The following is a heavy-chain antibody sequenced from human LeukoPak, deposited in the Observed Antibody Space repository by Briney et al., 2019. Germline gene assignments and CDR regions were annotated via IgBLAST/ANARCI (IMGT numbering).Heavy chain of an antibody. CDR1: GFTFSSYS. CDR3: ARDAPSPLYDSSGYYPRDFNY. V-gene: IGHV3-21*01. D-gene: IGHD3-22*01. Sequence: PGGSLRLSCAASGFTFSSYSMNWVRQAPGKGLEWVSSISSSSSYIYYADSVKGRFTISRDNAKNSLYLQMNSLRAEDTAVYYCARDAPSPLYDSSGYYPRDFNYRGQGTLVTVSS. CDR2: ISSSSSYI. J-gene: IGHJ4*02.